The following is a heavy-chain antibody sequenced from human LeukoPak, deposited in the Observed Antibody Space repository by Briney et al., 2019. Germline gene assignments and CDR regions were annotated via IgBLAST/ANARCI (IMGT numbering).Heavy chain of an antibody. Sequence: ASVKVSCKASGYTFTGYYMHWVRQAPGQGLEWMGWINPNSGGTNYAQKFQGRVTMTRDTSISTAYMELSRLRSGDTAVYYCASALWFGELFTDLFDYWGQGTLVTVSS. CDR1: GYTFTGYY. CDR3: ASALWFGELFTDLFDY. CDR2: INPNSGGT. V-gene: IGHV1-2*02. J-gene: IGHJ4*02. D-gene: IGHD3-10*01.